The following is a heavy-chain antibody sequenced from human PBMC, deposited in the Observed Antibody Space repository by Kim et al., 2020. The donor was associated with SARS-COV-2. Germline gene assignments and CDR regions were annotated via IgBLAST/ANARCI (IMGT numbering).Heavy chain of an antibody. D-gene: IGHD5-18*01. CDR1: GFTFGDYA. V-gene: IGHV3-49*03. CDR2: IRSKAYGGTT. Sequence: GGSLRLSCTASGFTFGDYAMSWFRQAPGKGLEWVGFIRSKAYGGTTEYAASVKGRFTISRDDSKSIAYLQMNSLKTEDTAVYYCTRAVVGYSYGYYYYGMDVWGQGTTVTVSS. CDR3: TRAVVGYSYGYYYYGMDV. J-gene: IGHJ6*02.